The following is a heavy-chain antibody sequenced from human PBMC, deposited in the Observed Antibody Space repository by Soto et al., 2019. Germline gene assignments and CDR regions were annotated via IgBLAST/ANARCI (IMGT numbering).Heavy chain of an antibody. V-gene: IGHV1-3*01. Sequence: ASVKVSCKASGYTFTSYAMHWVRQAPGQRLEWMGWINAGNGNTKYSQKFQGRVTITRDTSASTAYMELSSLRSEDTAVYYCARTRDYYDSSGSFDYWGQGTLVTVS. CDR1: GYTFTSYA. CDR2: INAGNGNT. CDR3: ARTRDYYDSSGSFDY. D-gene: IGHD3-22*01. J-gene: IGHJ4*02.